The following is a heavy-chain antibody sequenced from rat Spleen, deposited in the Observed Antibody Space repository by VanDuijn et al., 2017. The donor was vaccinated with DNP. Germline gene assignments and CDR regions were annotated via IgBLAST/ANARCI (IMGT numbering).Heavy chain of an antibody. Sequence: EVQLVESGGGLVQPGRSLKLSCAASGFTFSAYYTAWVRQAPAKGLEWVAYIGSPAYAPYYTDSVKGRFAISRDNAKSTLYLQMNSLRSEDMATYYCVRWNSGHFDYWGQGVMVTVSS. CDR2: IGSPAYAP. J-gene: IGHJ2*01. V-gene: IGHV5-22*01. CDR3: VRWNSGHFDY. D-gene: IGHD4-3*01. CDR1: GFTFSAYY.